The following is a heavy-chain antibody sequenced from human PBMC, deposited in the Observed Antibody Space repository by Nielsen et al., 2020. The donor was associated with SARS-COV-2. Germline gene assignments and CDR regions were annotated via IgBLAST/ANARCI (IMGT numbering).Heavy chain of an antibody. D-gene: IGHD4-17*01. V-gene: IGHV3-11*05. CDR1: GFTFSDYY. Sequence: GGSLRLSCAASGFTFSDYYMSWIRQAPGKGLEWVSYISSSSSYTNYADSVKGRFTISRDNAKNSLYLQMNSLRAEDTAVYYCARGGRPNDLATVTTPYYYYYGMDVWGQGTTVTVSS. CDR3: ARGGRPNDLATVTTPYYYYYGMDV. J-gene: IGHJ6*02. CDR2: ISSSSSYT.